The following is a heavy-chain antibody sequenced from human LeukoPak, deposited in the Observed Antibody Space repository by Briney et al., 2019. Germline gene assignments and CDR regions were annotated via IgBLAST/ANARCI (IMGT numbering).Heavy chain of an antibody. CDR1: GFTFSNAW. CDR3: TTSTFGGVIPDY. V-gene: IGHV3-15*01. Sequence: GSLRLSCAASGFTFSNAWMSWVRQAPGKGLEWVGRIKSKTDGGTTDYAAPVKGRFTIARDDSKNTLYLRMNSLKTEDTAVYYCTTSTFGGVIPDYWGQGTLVTVSS. CDR2: IKSKTDGGTT. J-gene: IGHJ4*02. D-gene: IGHD3-16*01.